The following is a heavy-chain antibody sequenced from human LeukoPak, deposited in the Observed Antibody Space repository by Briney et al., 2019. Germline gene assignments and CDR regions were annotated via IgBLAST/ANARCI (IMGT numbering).Heavy chain of an antibody. CDR3: ARRYYHDSSQYFDY. Sequence: SETLSLTCTVSGGSISSGSYYWSWIRQPAGKGLEWIERIYTSGSTNYNPSLKSRVTISVDTSTNQFSLRLSSVTAADTAVYYCARRYYHDSSQYFDYWGQGTLVTVSS. D-gene: IGHD3-22*01. CDR2: IYTSGST. J-gene: IGHJ4*02. V-gene: IGHV4-61*02. CDR1: GGSISSGSYY.